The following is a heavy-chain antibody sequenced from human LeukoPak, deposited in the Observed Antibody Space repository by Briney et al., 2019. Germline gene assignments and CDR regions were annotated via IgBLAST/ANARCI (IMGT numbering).Heavy chain of an antibody. V-gene: IGHV3-49*04. Sequence: GGSLRLSCAVSGFTFSNAWMSWVRQAPGKWLEWVGFIRSNPYGGKKEYAASVKGRFNISRDDSKSIAYLQMNSLKTEDTAVYYCTRGGDLSTVAGALDYWGQGTLVTVSS. CDR3: TRGGDLSTVAGALDY. J-gene: IGHJ4*02. CDR2: IRSNPYGGKK. CDR1: GFTFSNAW. D-gene: IGHD6-19*01.